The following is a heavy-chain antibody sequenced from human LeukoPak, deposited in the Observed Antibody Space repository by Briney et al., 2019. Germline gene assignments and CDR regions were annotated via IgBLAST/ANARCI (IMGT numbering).Heavy chain of an antibody. CDR1: GYTFTGYY. J-gene: IGHJ6*03. Sequence: ASVKVSCKASGYTFTGYYIHWVRQAPGQGLEWMGWINPNSGGTNYAQKFQGRVTMTRDTSISTAYMELSRLRSDDTAVYYCAKYTNNWYSGADYSYYMDVWGKGTTVTVSS. D-gene: IGHD6-13*01. V-gene: IGHV1-2*02. CDR2: INPNSGGT. CDR3: AKYTNNWYSGADYSYYMDV.